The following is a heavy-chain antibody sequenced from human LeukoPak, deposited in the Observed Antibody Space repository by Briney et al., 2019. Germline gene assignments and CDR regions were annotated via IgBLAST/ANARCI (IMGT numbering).Heavy chain of an antibody. CDR2: IIPIFGTA. Sequence: GASVKVSCKASGGTFSSYAISWVRQAPGQGLEWMGGIIPIFGTANYAQKFQGRVTITTDESTSTAYMELSSLRSEDTAVYYCASSCCAVVVPAANPGFYFQHWGQGTLVTVSS. D-gene: IGHD2-2*01. J-gene: IGHJ1*01. CDR3: ASSCCAVVVPAANPGFYFQH. V-gene: IGHV1-69*05. CDR1: GGTFSSYA.